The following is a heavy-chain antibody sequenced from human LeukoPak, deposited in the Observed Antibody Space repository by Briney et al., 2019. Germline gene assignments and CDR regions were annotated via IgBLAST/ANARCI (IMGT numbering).Heavy chain of an antibody. V-gene: IGHV3-7*03. CDR2: INQGGSEK. J-gene: IGHJ3*01. D-gene: IGHD3-22*01. Sequence: GGSLRLSCAGSGFTFNNYWMTWVRQAPGKGLEWVANINQGGSEKYYVDSVKGRFTISRDNAKNSLYLQMNSLRAEDTALYYCARAIYGSSGVWGQGTMVTVSS. CDR3: ARAIYGSSGV. CDR1: GFTFNNYW.